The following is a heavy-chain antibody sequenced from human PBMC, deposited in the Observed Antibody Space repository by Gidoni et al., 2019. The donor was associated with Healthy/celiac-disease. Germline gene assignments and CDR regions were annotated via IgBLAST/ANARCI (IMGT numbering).Heavy chain of an antibody. D-gene: IGHD1-26*01. CDR1: GASISSSSYY. CDR3: ARYLVGAIYH. Sequence: QLQLQESGPGLVKPAETLSLTCTVPGASISSSSYYWGWIRQPPGKGLEWIGSIYYSGSTYYNPSLKSRVTISVDTSKNQFSLKLSSVTAADTAVYYCARYLVGAIYHWGQGTLVTVSS. CDR2: IYYSGST. J-gene: IGHJ5*02. V-gene: IGHV4-39*07.